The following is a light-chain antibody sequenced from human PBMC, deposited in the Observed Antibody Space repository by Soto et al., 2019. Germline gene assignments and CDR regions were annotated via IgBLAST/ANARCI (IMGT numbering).Light chain of an antibody. V-gene: IGKV1-9*01. J-gene: IGKJ5*01. CDR1: QGLSSD. Sequence: DIPLTQSPSFLSASVGDRVTITCRASQGLSSDLAWYQQKPGKAPKLLIYAASTLQSGVPSRFSGSGSGTEFTLTISSLQPEDFATYYCRQLNSYPITFGQGTRLEIK. CDR2: AAS. CDR3: RQLNSYPIT.